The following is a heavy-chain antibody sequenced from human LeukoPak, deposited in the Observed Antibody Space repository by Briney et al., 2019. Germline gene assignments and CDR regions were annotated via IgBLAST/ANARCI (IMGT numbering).Heavy chain of an antibody. J-gene: IGHJ4*02. CDR2: IKQDGSAK. CDR3: ARTIREQWLTIDY. D-gene: IGHD6-19*01. CDR1: GFTFSNYW. V-gene: IGHV3-7*04. Sequence: GGSLRLSCAASGFTFSNYWMNWVRQAPGKGLEWVANIKQDGSAKYYVDSVKGRFTISRDNAKNSLYLQMNSLGAEDTAVYYCARTIREQWLTIDYWGQGTLVTVSS.